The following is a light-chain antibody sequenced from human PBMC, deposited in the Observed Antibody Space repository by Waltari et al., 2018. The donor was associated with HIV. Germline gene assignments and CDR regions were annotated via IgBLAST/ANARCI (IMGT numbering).Light chain of an antibody. V-gene: IGLV1-40*01. J-gene: IGLJ1*01. CDR3: QSHDSSLSGYV. Sequence: QSVLTQPPSVSGAPGQRVTISCTGSSSNIGAGYHVHWYQQLPGTAPKLLILGNSNRPSGVPDRFSGSKSGPSAALAITGLQAEDEADYHCQSHDSSLSGYVFGTGTKVTVL. CDR1: SSNIGAGYH. CDR2: GNS.